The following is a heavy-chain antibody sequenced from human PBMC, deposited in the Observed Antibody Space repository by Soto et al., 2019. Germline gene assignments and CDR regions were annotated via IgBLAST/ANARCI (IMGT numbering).Heavy chain of an antibody. V-gene: IGHV3-15*01. D-gene: IGHD6-6*01. Sequence: GGSQRLSYAAAGCNFSNAWMSWVRQAPGKGLEWVGRIKSKTDGGTTDYAAPVKGRFTISRDDSKNTLYLQMNSLKTEDTAVYYCTSLYSSSSQFDYWGQGTLVTVSS. CDR1: GCNFSNAW. CDR2: IKSKTDGGTT. J-gene: IGHJ4*02. CDR3: TSLYSSSSQFDY.